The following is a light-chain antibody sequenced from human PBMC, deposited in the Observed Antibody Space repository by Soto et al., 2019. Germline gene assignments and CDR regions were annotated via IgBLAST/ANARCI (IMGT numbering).Light chain of an antibody. J-gene: IGKJ4*01. CDR3: QQSYSTPLT. V-gene: IGKV1-39*01. CDR1: QRIGTF. Sequence: DIQVTQSPSSLSASVGDSVTITCRTSQRIGTFVNWYQQKPGKAPKLLIYAASSLQSGVPSRFSGSGSGTDFTLTISSLQPEDFATYYCQQSYSTPLTFGGGTKVDIK. CDR2: AAS.